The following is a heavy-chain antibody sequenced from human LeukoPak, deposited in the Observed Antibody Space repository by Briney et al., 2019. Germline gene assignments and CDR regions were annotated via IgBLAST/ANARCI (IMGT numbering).Heavy chain of an antibody. J-gene: IGHJ4*02. CDR3: ARGVATTAPFDY. V-gene: IGHV4-34*01. Sequence: SETLSLTCAVYGGSFSGYYWSWIRQPPGKGLEWIGEINHSGSTNYNPSLKSRVTISVGTSKNQFSLKLSSVTAADTAVYYCARGVATTAPFDYWGQGTLVTVSS. CDR1: GGSFSGYY. D-gene: IGHD5-12*01. CDR2: INHSGST.